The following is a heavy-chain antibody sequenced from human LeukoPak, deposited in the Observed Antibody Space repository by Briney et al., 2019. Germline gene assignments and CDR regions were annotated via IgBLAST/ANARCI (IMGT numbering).Heavy chain of an antibody. CDR2: INAGNGNT. D-gene: IGHD6-13*01. V-gene: IGHV1-3*01. Sequence: GASVKVSCKASGYTFTSYAMHWVRQAPGQRLEWMGWINAGNGNTKYSQKFQGRVTITRDTSASTAYMELSSLRSEDTAVYYCARTPGLYSSSFNWFDPWGQGTMVTVSS. CDR3: ARTPGLYSSSFNWFDP. CDR1: GYTFTSYA. J-gene: IGHJ5*02.